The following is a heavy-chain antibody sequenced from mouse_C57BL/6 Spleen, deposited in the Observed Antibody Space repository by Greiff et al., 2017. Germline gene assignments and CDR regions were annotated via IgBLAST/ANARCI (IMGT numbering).Heavy chain of an antibody. CDR2: IYPGDGDT. J-gene: IGHJ3*01. V-gene: IGHV1-82*01. Sequence: QVQLKQSGPELVKPGASVKISCKASGYAFSSSWMNWVKQRPGKGLEWIGRIYPGDGDTNYNGKFKGKATLTADKSSSTAYMQLSSLTSEDSAVYFCARVIYYDYDEFAYWGQGTLVTVSA. CDR1: GYAFSSSW. CDR3: ARVIYYDYDEFAY. D-gene: IGHD2-4*01.